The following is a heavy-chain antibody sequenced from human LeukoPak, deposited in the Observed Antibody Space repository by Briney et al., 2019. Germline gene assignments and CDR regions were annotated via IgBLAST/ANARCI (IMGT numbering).Heavy chain of an antibody. Sequence: PGGSLRLSCAASGLTFSSYGMHWVRQAPGKGLEWVAVISYDGSNKYYADSVKGRFTISRDNPKNTLYLQMNSLRAEDTAVYYCAKSLEVVVAAPSDYWGQGTLVTVSS. CDR2: ISYDGSNK. CDR3: AKSLEVVVAAPSDY. V-gene: IGHV3-30*18. J-gene: IGHJ4*02. CDR1: GLTFSSYG. D-gene: IGHD2-15*01.